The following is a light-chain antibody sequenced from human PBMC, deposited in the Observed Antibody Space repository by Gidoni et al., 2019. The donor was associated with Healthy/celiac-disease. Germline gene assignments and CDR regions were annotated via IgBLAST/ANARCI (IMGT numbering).Light chain of an antibody. V-gene: IGKV1-39*01. CDR3: QQSYSTRR. CDR1: QSISSY. J-gene: IGKJ1*01. CDR2: AAS. Sequence: DIQMPKSPSSLSASVEDRVTITCRASQSISSYLTCYQQKPGKAPKLLIYAASSLQRGFPSSFSGSGAGKDFTLTSSRLQPEDFANYYCQQSYSTRRFGQGTKVEIK.